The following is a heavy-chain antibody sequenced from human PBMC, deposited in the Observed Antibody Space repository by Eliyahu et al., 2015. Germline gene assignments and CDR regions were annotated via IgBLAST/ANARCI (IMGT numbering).Heavy chain of an antibody. CDR2: IWHDGSKE. V-gene: IGHV3-33*01. J-gene: IGHJ4*02. CDR1: GFTFXTFG. CDR3: ARDKWSEDCSIMTCSHFDY. Sequence: QVQLVESGGGVVQPGRSLRLSCAASGFTFXTFGXHWVRQAPGKGRGWRGVIWHDGSKEFYADSVKGRFTISKDNSNNMAYLEMNSLRPEDTAVYYCARDKWSEDCSIMTCSHFDYWGQGILVTVSS. D-gene: IGHD2-2*01.